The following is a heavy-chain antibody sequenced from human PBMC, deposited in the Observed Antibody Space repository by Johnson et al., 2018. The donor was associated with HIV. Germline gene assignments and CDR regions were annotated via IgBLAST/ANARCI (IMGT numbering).Heavy chain of an antibody. J-gene: IGHJ3*02. D-gene: IGHD3-22*01. V-gene: IGHV3-23*04. CDR2: ISGSGGST. CDR3: WRIRVGVITEVGAFDI. CDR1: GFTFSSYA. Sequence: VQLVESGGGLVQPGGSLRLSCAASGFTFSSYAMSWVRQAPGKGLEWVSAISGSGGSTYYADSVKGRFTISRDNSKNTLYLQMNSLRAEDTAVYLCWRIRVGVITEVGAFDIWGQGTMVTVSS.